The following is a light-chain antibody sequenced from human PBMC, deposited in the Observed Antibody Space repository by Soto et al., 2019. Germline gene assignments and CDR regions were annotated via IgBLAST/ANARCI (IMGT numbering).Light chain of an antibody. CDR2: DAS. Sequence: EIVLTQSPATLSLSPGERATLSCRASQSVSSYLAWYQQKPGQAPRLPIYDASNRATGIPARFSCSGSGTDFALTISSLEPEDFAVYYCHQRSNWPPLTFVGWNKVEIK. CDR1: QSVSSY. J-gene: IGKJ4*01. CDR3: HQRSNWPPLT. V-gene: IGKV3-11*01.